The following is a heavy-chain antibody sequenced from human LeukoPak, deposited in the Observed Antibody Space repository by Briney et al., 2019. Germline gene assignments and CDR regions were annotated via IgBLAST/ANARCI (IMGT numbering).Heavy chain of an antibody. J-gene: IGHJ5*02. CDR2: INHSGST. D-gene: IGHD2-15*01. CDR1: GXSFSGYY. CDR3: ARVRGRRCSGGSCYSDWFDP. V-gene: IGHV4-34*01. Sequence: PSETLSLTCAVYGXSFSGYYWSWIRQPPGKGLEWIGEINHSGSTNYNPSLKSRVTISVDTSKNQFSLKLSSVTAADTAVYYCARVRGRRCSGGSCYSDWFDPWGQGTLVTVSS.